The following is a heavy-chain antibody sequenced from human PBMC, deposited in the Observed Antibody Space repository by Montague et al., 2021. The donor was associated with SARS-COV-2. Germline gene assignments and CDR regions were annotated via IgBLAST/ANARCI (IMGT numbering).Heavy chain of an antibody. J-gene: IGHJ4*02. CDR2: VSYCGST. CDR1: GGPMSSYH. Sequence: SETLSLTCSVSGGPMSSYHWVWIRQPPGKGLEWIGYVSYCGSTNYNLSLKSRVTISLDTSKNRFSLRVTSVTAADTAVYYCARDVRYYCDQRGQGILVTVSS. V-gene: IGHV4-59*01. CDR3: ARDVRYYCDQ. D-gene: IGHD3-10*01.